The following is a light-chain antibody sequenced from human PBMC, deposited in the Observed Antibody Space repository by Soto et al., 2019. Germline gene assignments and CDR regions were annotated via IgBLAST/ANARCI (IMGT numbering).Light chain of an antibody. CDR1: QTISSW. CDR3: ESYNSYAEA. V-gene: IGKV1-5*03. CDR2: KAS. J-gene: IGKJ1*01. Sequence: DIQMTQSPSTLSGSVGDRVTITCRASQTISSWLAWYQQKPGKAPKLLIYKASTLKSGVPSRFSGSGSGTEFALTISSLQPDAFGTYWCESYNSYAEAVGQGTTVDSK.